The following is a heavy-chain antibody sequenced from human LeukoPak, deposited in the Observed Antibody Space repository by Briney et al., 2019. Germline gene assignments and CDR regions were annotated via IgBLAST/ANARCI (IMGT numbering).Heavy chain of an antibody. V-gene: IGHV3-23*01. CDR1: GFTFSIYA. J-gene: IGHJ4*02. CDR3: AKDSVTMMLGVNDL. Sequence: GGSLRLSCAASGFTFSIYAMNWVRQPPARGWEWGSAISGRGGSTNYADSVTGRFTSSRHNSKNTLYLQMNSLGAENTAIYYCAKDSVTMMLGVNDLWGQGTLVTVSS. D-gene: IGHD3-10*01. CDR2: ISGRGGST.